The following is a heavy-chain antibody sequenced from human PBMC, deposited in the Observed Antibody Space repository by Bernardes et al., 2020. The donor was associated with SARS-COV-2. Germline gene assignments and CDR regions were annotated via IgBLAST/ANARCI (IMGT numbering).Heavy chain of an antibody. V-gene: IGHV1-69*05. J-gene: IGHJ6*02. CDR1: EGPFRDYA. CDR3: ARGIRNRHYYYGVDR. Sequence: SVKVSCKASEGPFRDYAISWVRQAPGQGLEWLGGIIPRFDKTNYAQKFQGRVTITTDESTSAVYLVLTSLTSDDTAMYYCARGIRNRHYYYGVDRWGQGTTVIVSS. CDR2: IIPRFDKT. D-gene: IGHD1-20*01.